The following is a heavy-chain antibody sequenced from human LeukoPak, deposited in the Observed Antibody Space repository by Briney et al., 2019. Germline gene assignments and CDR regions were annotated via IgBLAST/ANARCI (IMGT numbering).Heavy chain of an antibody. CDR3: ARSHTVTKEADY. CDR2: IYYSGST. Sequence: SETLSLTCTVSGGSIRSGDHYRSWIRQPPGKGLEWIGFIYYSGSTYYNPSLKSRVTLSVDTSKNRFSPRLSSVTAADTAVYYCARSHTVTKEADYWGQGTLVTVSS. J-gene: IGHJ4*02. V-gene: IGHV4-30-4*01. CDR1: GGSIRSGDHY. D-gene: IGHD4-4*01.